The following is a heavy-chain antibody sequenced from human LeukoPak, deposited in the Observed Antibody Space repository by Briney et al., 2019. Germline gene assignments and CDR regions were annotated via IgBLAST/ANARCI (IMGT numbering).Heavy chain of an antibody. CDR2: INQSGST. J-gene: IGHJ4*02. CDR1: GGSFSGYY. D-gene: IGHD3-9*01. Sequence: SETLSLTCAVYGGSFSGYYWSWIRQPPGKGLEWIGEINQSGSTNYNPSLKSRVTISVDTSKNQFSLKLSSVTAADTAVYYCARVGYFDWLYYFDYWAREPWSPSPQ. CDR3: ARVGYFDWLYYFDY. V-gene: IGHV4-34*01.